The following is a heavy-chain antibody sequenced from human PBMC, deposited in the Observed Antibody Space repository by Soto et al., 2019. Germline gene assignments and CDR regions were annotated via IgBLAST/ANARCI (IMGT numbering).Heavy chain of an antibody. D-gene: IGHD4-17*01. CDR1: GYTFTSYC. V-gene: IGHV1-18*01. J-gene: IGHJ4*02. CDR3: ARALKTTVTTLDY. CDR2: ISAYNGNT. Sequence: ASVKVSCKASGYTFTSYCISWVRQAPGQGLEWMGWISAYNGNTNYAQKLQGRVSMTTDTSTSTAYMELRSLRSDDTAVYFCARALKTTVTTLDYWGQGTLVTVSS.